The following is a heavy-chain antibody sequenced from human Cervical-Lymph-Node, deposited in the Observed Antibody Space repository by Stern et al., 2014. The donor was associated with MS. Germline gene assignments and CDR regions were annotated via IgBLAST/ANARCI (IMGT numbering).Heavy chain of an antibody. V-gene: IGHV1-8*01. D-gene: IGHD2/OR15-2a*01. CDR3: ARGRGGGLKYSFDI. CDR1: GYTFSSHD. CDR2: MNPRSGNT. J-gene: IGHJ3*02. Sequence: VQLVESGAEVKKPGASVKVSCKASGYTFSSHDINWVRQATGQGLEWMGWMNPRSGNTGYAQKFQGRVTMTRNNSISTAYMELRSLRSEDTAVYYCARGRGGGLKYSFDIWGQGTMVTVPS.